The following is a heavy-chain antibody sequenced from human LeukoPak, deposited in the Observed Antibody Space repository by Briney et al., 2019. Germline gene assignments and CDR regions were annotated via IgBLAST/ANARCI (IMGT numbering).Heavy chain of an antibody. J-gene: IGHJ3*02. CDR1: GDSVSSNSAA. CDR2: TYYRSKWYN. CDR3: AREGDIVATIWRIANAFDI. V-gene: IGHV6-1*01. Sequence: SQTLSLTCAISGDSVSSNSAAWNWIRQSPSRGLEWLGRTYYRSKWYNDYAVSVKSRITINPDTSKNQFSLQLNSVTPEDTAVYYCAREGDIVATIWRIANAFDIWGQGTMVTVSS. D-gene: IGHD5-12*01.